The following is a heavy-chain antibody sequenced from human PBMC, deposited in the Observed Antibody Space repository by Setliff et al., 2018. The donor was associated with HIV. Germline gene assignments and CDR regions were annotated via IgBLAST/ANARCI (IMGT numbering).Heavy chain of an antibody. CDR2: ISYDGSNK. D-gene: IGHD2-15*01. Sequence: GESLKISCAASRFTFSNYAMHWVRQAPGKGLEWVAVISYDGSNKYYADSVKGRFTISRDNSKNTLFLQMNSLRAEDTAVYYCARDSLDIVVVAAPIARAIFDYYYMDVWGKGTAVTVSS. CDR1: RFTFSNYA. V-gene: IGHV3-30*04. CDR3: ARDSLDIVVVAAPIARAIFDYYYMDV. J-gene: IGHJ6*03.